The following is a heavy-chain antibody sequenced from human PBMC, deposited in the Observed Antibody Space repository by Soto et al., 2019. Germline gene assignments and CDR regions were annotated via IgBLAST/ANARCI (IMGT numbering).Heavy chain of an antibody. Sequence: QVQLQQWGAGLLKPSETLSLTCAVYGGSFSGYYWSWIRQPPGKGLEWIGEINHSGSTNYNPSLKRRVTISVDTSKNQFSLKLSSVTAADTAVYYCATGPGVVAATHWFDPWGQGTLVTVSS. CDR3: ATGPGVVAATHWFDP. CDR1: GGSFSGYY. D-gene: IGHD2-15*01. CDR2: INHSGST. V-gene: IGHV4-34*01. J-gene: IGHJ5*02.